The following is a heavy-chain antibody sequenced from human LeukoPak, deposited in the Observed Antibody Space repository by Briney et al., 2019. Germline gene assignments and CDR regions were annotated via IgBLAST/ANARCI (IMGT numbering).Heavy chain of an antibody. V-gene: IGHV1-69*06. CDR3: AREGVYDYGDYGGIFDY. D-gene: IGHD4-17*01. Sequence: GASVKVSCKASGGTFSSYAISWVRQAPGQGLEWMGGIIPIFGTANYAQKFQGRVTITADKSTSTAYMELSSLRSEDTAVYYCAREGVYDYGDYGGIFDYWGQGTLVTVSS. J-gene: IGHJ4*02. CDR1: GGTFSSYA. CDR2: IIPIFGTA.